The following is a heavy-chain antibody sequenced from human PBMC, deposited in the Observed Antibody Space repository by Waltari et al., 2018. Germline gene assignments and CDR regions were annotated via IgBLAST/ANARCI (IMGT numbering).Heavy chain of an antibody. Sequence: QVQLVQSGAEVKKPGASVKVSCKASGYTFTSYDINWVRQATGQGLEWMGRINPNSGGTNYAQKFQGRVTMTRDTSISTAYMELSRLRSDDTAVYYCARRMVVAAQSPVFDPWGQGTLVTVSS. J-gene: IGHJ5*02. V-gene: IGHV1-2*06. CDR3: ARRMVVAAQSPVFDP. CDR1: GYTFTSYD. D-gene: IGHD2-15*01. CDR2: INPNSGGT.